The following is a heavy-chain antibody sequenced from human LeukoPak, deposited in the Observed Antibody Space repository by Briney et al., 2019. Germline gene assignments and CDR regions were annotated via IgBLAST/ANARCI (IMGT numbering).Heavy chain of an antibody. D-gene: IGHD2-21*02. Sequence: ASVKVSCKASGGTFSSYTISWVRQAPGQGLEWMGRIIPILGIANYAQKFQGRVTITTDESTSTAYMELSSLRSEDTAVYYCARDFPYCGGDCGFDYWGQGTLVTVSS. CDR2: IIPILGIA. V-gene: IGHV1-69*16. CDR3: ARDFPYCGGDCGFDY. J-gene: IGHJ4*02. CDR1: GGTFSSYT.